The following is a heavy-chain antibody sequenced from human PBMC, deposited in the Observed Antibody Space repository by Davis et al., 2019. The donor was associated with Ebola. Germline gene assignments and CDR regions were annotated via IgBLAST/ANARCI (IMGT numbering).Heavy chain of an antibody. J-gene: IGHJ4*02. D-gene: IGHD6-6*01. CDR3: ARGAAHLRY. CDR2: IYYSGST. CDR1: GGSISSSSYY. V-gene: IGHV4-39*07. Sequence: PSETLSLTCTVSGGSISSSSYYWGWIRQPPGKGLEWIGSIYYSGSTYYNPSLKSRVTISVDTSKNQFSLKLSSVTAADTAVYYCARGAAHLRYWGQGTLVTVSS.